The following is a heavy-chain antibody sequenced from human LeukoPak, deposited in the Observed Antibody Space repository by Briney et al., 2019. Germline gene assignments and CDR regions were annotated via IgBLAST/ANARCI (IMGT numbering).Heavy chain of an antibody. CDR3: AKDAVAPGSSGDYFDY. CDR1: GFTFSSNA. J-gene: IGHJ4*02. V-gene: IGHV3-23*01. D-gene: IGHD3-10*01. Sequence: GGSLRLSCAASGFTFSSNAMSWVRQAPGKGLEWVSVIVGNGGRTYYADSVNGRFTISRDNSKNTLSLQMNSLRAEDTAVYCCAKDAVAPGSSGDYFDYWGQGTLVTVSS. CDR2: IVGNGGRT.